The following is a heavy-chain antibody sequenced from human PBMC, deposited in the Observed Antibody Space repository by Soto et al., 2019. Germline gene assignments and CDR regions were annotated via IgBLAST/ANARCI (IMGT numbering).Heavy chain of an antibody. CDR2: IRSKAYGGTT. V-gene: IGHV3-49*03. J-gene: IGHJ4*02. CDR3: TRDLAMVRGVIRRFDY. CDR1: GFTFGDYA. Sequence: GGSLRLSCTASGFTFGDYAMSWFRQAPGKGLEWVGFIRSKAYGGTTEYAASVKGRFTILRDDSKSIAYLQMNSLKTEDTAVYYCTRDLAMVRGVIRRFDYWGQGTLVTVSS. D-gene: IGHD3-10*01.